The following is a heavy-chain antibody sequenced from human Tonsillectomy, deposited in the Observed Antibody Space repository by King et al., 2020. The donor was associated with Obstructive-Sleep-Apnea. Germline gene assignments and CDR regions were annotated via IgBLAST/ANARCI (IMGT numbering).Heavy chain of an antibody. V-gene: IGHV3-30*04. CDR3: ARDRHHWSYPIEGRGALVFDP. D-gene: IGHD1-7*01. CDR1: GFTFSNFA. Sequence: QLVQSGGGVVQPGRSLRLSCAASGFTFSNFALHWVRQAPGKGLEWVALISFDGSYQYYADSVKGRFTISRDNSNNTLYLQMNSLRAEDTAVYYCARDRHHWSYPIEGRGALVFDPWGQGTLVTVSS. J-gene: IGHJ5*02. CDR2: ISFDGSYQ.